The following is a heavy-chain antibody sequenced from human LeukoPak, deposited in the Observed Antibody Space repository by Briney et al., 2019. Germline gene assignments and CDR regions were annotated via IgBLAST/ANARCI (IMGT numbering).Heavy chain of an antibody. CDR2: INPNSGGT. Sequence: GASVKVSCKASGYTFTGYYIHWLRPAPGQGLEWMGWINPNSGGTNYAQQFQGRVTMTRDTSISTAYMELGRLRSDDTAVYYCARDGEYCSSTSCYPYNWFDPWGQGTLVTVSS. D-gene: IGHD2-2*01. V-gene: IGHV1-2*02. CDR1: GYTFTGYY. J-gene: IGHJ5*02. CDR3: ARDGEYCSSTSCYPYNWFDP.